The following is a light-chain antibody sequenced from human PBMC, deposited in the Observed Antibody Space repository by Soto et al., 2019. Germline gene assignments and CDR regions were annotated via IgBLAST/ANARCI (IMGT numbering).Light chain of an antibody. CDR3: QQSYTTPRT. CDR1: QTISSY. Sequence: DIPMTQSPSSLSASVGDRVTITCRASQTISSYLNWYQQKPGNAPKLLIYAASILQSGVPSRFSGSGSGTDFTLTISSLQPEDFVTYYCQQSYTTPRTFGQGTKVDIK. V-gene: IGKV1-39*01. CDR2: AAS. J-gene: IGKJ1*01.